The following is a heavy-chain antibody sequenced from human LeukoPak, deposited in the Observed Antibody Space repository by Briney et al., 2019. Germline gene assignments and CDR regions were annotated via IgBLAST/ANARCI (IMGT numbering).Heavy chain of an antibody. V-gene: IGHV3-33*01. D-gene: IGHD6-13*01. CDR2: IWYDGSNK. Sequence: GGSLRLSCAASGFTFSSYGMHWVRQAPGKGLEWVAVIWYDGSNKYYADSVKGQFTISRDNSKNTLYLQMNSLRAEDTAVYYCASAQGIAAAGDYWGQGTLVTVSS. CDR1: GFTFSSYG. CDR3: ASAQGIAAAGDY. J-gene: IGHJ4*02.